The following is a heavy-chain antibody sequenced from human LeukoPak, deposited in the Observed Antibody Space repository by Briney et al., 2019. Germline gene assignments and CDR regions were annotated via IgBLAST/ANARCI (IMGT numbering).Heavy chain of an antibody. V-gene: IGHV4-30-2*01. CDR1: GGSISSGGYS. CDR3: ARTTYYYGMDV. CDR2: INHSGST. J-gene: IGHJ6*02. Sequence: SETLSLTCAVSGGSISSGGYSWSWIRQPPGKGLEWIGYINHSGSTYYNPSLKSRVTISVDRSKNQFSLKLSSVTAADTAVYYCARTTYYYGMDVWGQGTTVTVSS. D-gene: IGHD4-17*01.